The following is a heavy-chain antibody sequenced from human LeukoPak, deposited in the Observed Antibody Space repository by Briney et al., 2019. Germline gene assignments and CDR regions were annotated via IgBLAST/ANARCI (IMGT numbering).Heavy chain of an antibody. V-gene: IGHV4-39*07. J-gene: IGHJ4*02. CDR3: ARAPPTTAFDY. CDR1: GGSISRTNYY. Sequence: SETLSLTCTVSGGSISRTNYYWAWIRQPPGKGLEWIGSISYSGITYYSPSLKSRLTISVDTSKKQFSLKLSSVTAADTAVYYCARAPPTTAFDYWGQGTLVTVSS. D-gene: IGHD4-17*01. CDR2: ISYSGIT.